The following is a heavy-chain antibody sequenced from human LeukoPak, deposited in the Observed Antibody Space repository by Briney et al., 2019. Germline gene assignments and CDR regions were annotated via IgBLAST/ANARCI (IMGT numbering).Heavy chain of an antibody. J-gene: IGHJ6*02. Sequence: GGSLRLSCAASGFTFSSYGMHWVRQAPGKGLEWVAVISYDGSNKYYADSVKGRFTISRDNSKNTLYLQMNSLRAEDTAVYYCAKDHLGRMYGGYESYYYYGMDVWGQGTTVTVSS. D-gene: IGHD5-12*01. CDR3: AKDHLGRMYGGYESYYYYGMDV. V-gene: IGHV3-30*18. CDR2: ISYDGSNK. CDR1: GFTFSSYG.